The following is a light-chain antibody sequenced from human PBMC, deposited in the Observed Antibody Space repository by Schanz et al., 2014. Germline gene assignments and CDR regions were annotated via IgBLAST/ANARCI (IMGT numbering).Light chain of an antibody. CDR1: TSDVGGYNY. V-gene: IGLV2-14*01. Sequence: QSALTQPASVSGSPGQSITISCTGTTSDVGGYNYVSWYQQHPGKAPKLMIYDVSSRPSGVSNRFSGSKSANTASLTISGLQAEDEADYYCVSYTTSSTFWVFGGGTKLTVL. CDR3: VSYTTSSTFWV. J-gene: IGLJ3*02. CDR2: DVS.